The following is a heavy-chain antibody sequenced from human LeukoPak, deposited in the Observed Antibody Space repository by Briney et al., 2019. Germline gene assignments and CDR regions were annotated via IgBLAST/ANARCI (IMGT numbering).Heavy chain of an antibody. CDR2: TYTSGST. Sequence: PSETLSLTCTVSGGSISSYYWSWIRQPPGKGLEWIGYTYTSGSTNYNPSLKSRVTISVDTSKNQFSLKLSSVTAADTAVYYCARSLGYDDREYYFDYWGQGTLVTVSS. V-gene: IGHV4-4*09. CDR3: ARSLGYDDREYYFDY. D-gene: IGHD5-12*01. J-gene: IGHJ4*02. CDR1: GGSISSYY.